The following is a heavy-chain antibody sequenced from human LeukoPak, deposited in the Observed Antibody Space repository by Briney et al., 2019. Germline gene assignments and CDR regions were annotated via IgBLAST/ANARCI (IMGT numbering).Heavy chain of an antibody. CDR3: ARDTGYYFGSGNYFNYFDY. CDR2: MYTSGST. J-gene: IGHJ4*02. Sequence: SETLSLTCTVFGGSISSYYWSWIRQPAGKGLEWIGRMYTSGSTNYNPSLKSRVTMSVDTSKNQFSLKLSSVTAADTAVYYSARDTGYYFGSGNYFNYFDYWGQGTLVTVSS. D-gene: IGHD3-10*01. V-gene: IGHV4-4*07. CDR1: GGSISSYY.